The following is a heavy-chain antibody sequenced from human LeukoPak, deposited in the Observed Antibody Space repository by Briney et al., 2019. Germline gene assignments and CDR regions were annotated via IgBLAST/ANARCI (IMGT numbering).Heavy chain of an antibody. D-gene: IGHD3-10*01. Sequence: GSLRLSCAASGFTFSSYAMSWVRQAPGKGLEWVSAISGSGGSTYYADSVKGRFTISRDNSKNTLYLQMNSLRAEDTAVYYCAKGTTHYYGSGSYYSDYWGQGTLVTVSS. V-gene: IGHV3-23*01. CDR1: GFTFSSYA. J-gene: IGHJ4*02. CDR3: AKGTTHYYGSGSYYSDY. CDR2: ISGSGGST.